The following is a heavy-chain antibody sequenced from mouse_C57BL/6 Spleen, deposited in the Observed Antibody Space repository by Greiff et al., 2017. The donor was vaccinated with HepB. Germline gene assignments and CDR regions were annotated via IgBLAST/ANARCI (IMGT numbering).Heavy chain of an antibody. V-gene: IGHV1-52*01. CDR3: ARGYYGSSPWYFDV. Sequence: QVQLQQPGAELVRPGSSVKLSCKASGYTFTSYWMHWVKQRPIQGLEWIGNIDPSDSETHYNQKFKDKATLTVDKSSSTAYMHLSSLTSEDSAVYYCARGYYGSSPWYFDVWGTGTTVTVSS. D-gene: IGHD1-1*01. CDR2: IDPSDSET. J-gene: IGHJ1*03. CDR1: GYTFTSYW.